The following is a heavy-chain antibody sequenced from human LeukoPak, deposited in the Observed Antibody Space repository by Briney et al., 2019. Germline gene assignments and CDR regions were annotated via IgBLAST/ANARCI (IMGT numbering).Heavy chain of an antibody. CDR3: ARDLRVSRVAVAGMGDSY. CDR1: GYTFTSYG. V-gene: IGHV1-18*04. J-gene: IGHJ4*02. CDR2: ISAYNGNT. D-gene: IGHD6-19*01. Sequence: ASVKVSCKASGYTFTSYGISWVRQAPGQGLEWMRWISAYNGNTNYAQKLQGRVTMTTDTSTSTAYMELRSLRSDDTAVYYCARDLRVSRVAVAGMGDSYWGQGTLVTVSS.